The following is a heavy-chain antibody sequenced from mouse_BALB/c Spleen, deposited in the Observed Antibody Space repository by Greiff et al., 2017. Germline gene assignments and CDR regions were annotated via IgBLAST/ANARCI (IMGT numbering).Heavy chain of an antibody. D-gene: IGHD2-2*01. J-gene: IGHJ4*01. Sequence: QVQLQQSGAELVRPGTSVKVSCKASGYAFSNYLLEWVKQRPGQGLEWIGVINPGSGGTNYNEKFKGKATLTADKSSSTAYMQLSSLTSDDSAVYFCARWLPYYAMDYWGQGTSVTVSS. CDR2: INPGSGGT. CDR1: GYAFSNYL. CDR3: ARWLPYYAMDY. V-gene: IGHV1-54*01.